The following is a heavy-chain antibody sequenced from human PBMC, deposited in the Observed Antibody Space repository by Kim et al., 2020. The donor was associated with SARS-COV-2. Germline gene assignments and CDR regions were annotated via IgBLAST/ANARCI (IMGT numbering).Heavy chain of an antibody. CDR2: ISWNSGSI. D-gene: IGHD2-2*01. Sequence: GGSLRLSCAASGFTFDDYAMHWVRQAPGKGLEWVSGISWNSGSIGYADSVKGRFTISRDNAKNSLYLQMNSLRAEDTALYYCAKAYCSSTSCHDAFDIWGQGTMVTVSS. V-gene: IGHV3-9*01. J-gene: IGHJ3*02. CDR1: GFTFDDYA. CDR3: AKAYCSSTSCHDAFDI.